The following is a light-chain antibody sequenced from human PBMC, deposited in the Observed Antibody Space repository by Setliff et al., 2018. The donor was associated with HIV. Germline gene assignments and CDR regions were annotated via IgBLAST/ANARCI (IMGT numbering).Light chain of an antibody. Sequence: QSVLTQPASVSGSPGQSITISCTGTSDDVGGYNYVSWYQQHPGKAPKLMIYDVSNRPSGVSNRFSGSKSGNTASLTISGLQAEDEADYYCSSYRSSNTRTFGGGTKGTVL. CDR1: SDDVGGYNY. CDR2: DVS. J-gene: IGLJ2*01. V-gene: IGLV2-14*03. CDR3: SSYRSSNTRT.